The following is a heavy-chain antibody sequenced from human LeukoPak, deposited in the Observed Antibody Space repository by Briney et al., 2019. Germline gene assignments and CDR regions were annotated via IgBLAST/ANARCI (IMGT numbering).Heavy chain of an antibody. D-gene: IGHD6-13*01. CDR1: GYTFTSYG. J-gene: IGHJ4*02. V-gene: IGHV1-18*01. CDR3: TRDLPYSSSWESIDY. Sequence: ASVKVSCKASGYTFTSYGINWVRQAPGQGREWMGWISAYNGNTKYAQNLQGRVTMTTDTSTSTAYLDLRSLRSDDTAVYYCTRDLPYSSSWESIDYWGQGTLVTVSS. CDR2: ISAYNGNT.